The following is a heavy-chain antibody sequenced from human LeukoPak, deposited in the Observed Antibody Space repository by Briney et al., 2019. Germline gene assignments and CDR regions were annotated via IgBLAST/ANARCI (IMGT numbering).Heavy chain of an antibody. J-gene: IGHJ4*02. CDR3: ARTLGWASSRYPFDG. Sequence: SLETLSLTCTVSGGSISSSNYYWGWIRQPPGKGLEWIGSMYYSGNTDYNPSLKSRVTISVDTSKNQFSLKVNSVTAADTAVYYCARTLGWASSRYPFDGWGQGTLVTVSS. V-gene: IGHV4-39*01. CDR1: GGSISSSNYY. CDR2: MYYSGNT. D-gene: IGHD3-16*02.